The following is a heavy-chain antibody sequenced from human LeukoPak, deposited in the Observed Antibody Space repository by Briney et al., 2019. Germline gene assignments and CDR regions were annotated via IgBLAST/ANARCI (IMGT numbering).Heavy chain of an antibody. V-gene: IGHV4-34*01. J-gene: IGHJ6*02. CDR2: INHSEST. Sequence: SETLSLTCAVYGGSFSGYYWSWIRQPPGKGLEWIGEINHSESTNYNPSLKSRVTISVDTSKNQFSLKLSSVTAADTAVYYCVRGPSRGVVRSNYGMDVWGQGTTVTVSS. CDR3: VRGPSRGVVRSNYGMDV. CDR1: GGSFSGYY. D-gene: IGHD3-3*01.